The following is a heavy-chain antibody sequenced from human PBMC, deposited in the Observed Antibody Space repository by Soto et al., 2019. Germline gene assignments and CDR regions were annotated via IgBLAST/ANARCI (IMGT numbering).Heavy chain of an antibody. Sequence: SETLSLTCTVSGGSISSSSYYWGWIRQPPGKGLEWIGSIYYSGSTYYNPSLKSRVTISVDTSKNQFSLKLSSVTAADTAVYYCARQFYDFWSGYYFPPPGWFDPWGQGTLVTVSS. CDR3: ARQFYDFWSGYYFPPPGWFDP. D-gene: IGHD3-3*01. CDR2: IYYSGST. J-gene: IGHJ5*02. CDR1: GGSISSSSYY. V-gene: IGHV4-39*01.